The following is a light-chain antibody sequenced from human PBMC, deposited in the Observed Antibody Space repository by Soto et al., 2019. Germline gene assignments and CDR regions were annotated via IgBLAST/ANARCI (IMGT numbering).Light chain of an antibody. V-gene: IGKV3-20*01. CDR1: QTISSAY. Sequence: EIVLTQSPGTLSLSPGERATLSCRASQTISSAYLAWYQQKPGQAPRLLIYAASSRAAAIPDRFSGSGSGTDFTLTISRLEPEDCAVYYCQQYGGSPPVTFGPGTKVDIK. CDR2: AAS. J-gene: IGKJ3*01. CDR3: QQYGGSPPVT.